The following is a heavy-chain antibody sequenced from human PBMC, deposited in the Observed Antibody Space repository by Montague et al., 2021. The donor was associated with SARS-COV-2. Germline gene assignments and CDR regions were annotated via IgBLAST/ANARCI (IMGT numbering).Heavy chain of an antibody. J-gene: IGHJ4*02. V-gene: IGHV4-34*01. Sequence: SETLSLTCAVSDGSISDYSWTWIRQPPGKGLEWIGDINHRGSTNYNPSLKSRVTISVDTSKNQFSLKMTSVTAADTAVYYCARGRQHINMVVVVVTGGEYYFDFWGQGTLVAVSS. CDR3: ARGRQHINMVVVVVTGGEYYFDF. D-gene: IGHD3-22*01. CDR2: INHRGST. CDR1: DGSISDYS.